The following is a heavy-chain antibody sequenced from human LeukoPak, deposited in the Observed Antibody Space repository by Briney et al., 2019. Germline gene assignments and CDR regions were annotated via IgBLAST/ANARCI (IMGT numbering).Heavy chain of an antibody. V-gene: IGHV3-30-3*01. CDR1: GFTFSSYA. CDR3: AREIATIFGVAENGMDV. CDR2: ISYDGSNK. D-gene: IGHD3-3*01. Sequence: GRSLRLSCAASGFTFSSYAMHWVRQAPGKGLEWVADISYDGSNKYYADSVKGRFTISRDNSKNTLYLQMNSLRAEDTAVYYCAREIATIFGVAENGMDVWGQGTTVTVSS. J-gene: IGHJ6*02.